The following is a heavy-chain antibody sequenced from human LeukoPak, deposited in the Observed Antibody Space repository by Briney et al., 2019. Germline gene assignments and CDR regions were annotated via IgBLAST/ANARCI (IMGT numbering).Heavy chain of an antibody. V-gene: IGHV3-23*01. CDR2: ISGSGTST. CDR3: AKTRLLWFGELLDIDY. D-gene: IGHD3-10*01. Sequence: GGSLRLSCAASGFTLSSYAMSWVRQAPGMGLEWVSGISGSGTSTYYADSVKGRFTISRDNSKNRLFLQMNSLRAEDTAVYYCAKTRLLWFGELLDIDYWGQGTLVTVSS. CDR1: GFTLSSYA. J-gene: IGHJ4*02.